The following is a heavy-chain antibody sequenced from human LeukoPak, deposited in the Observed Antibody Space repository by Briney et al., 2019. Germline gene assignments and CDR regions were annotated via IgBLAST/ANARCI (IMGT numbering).Heavy chain of an antibody. CDR1: GYSISTSNW. CDR2: IYHSGST. V-gene: IGHV4-28*01. CDR3: ARLLPVAARGWYFDL. J-gene: IGHJ2*01. D-gene: IGHD6-19*01. Sequence: PDTRCLTCAVSGYSISTSNWWGWIRQPPGKGLEWIGYIYHSGSTKCNPSLKSRLTLSVDTSKNQSSLKLTSVTAADTAMYYCARLLPVAARGWYFDLWGRGSLGSVSS.